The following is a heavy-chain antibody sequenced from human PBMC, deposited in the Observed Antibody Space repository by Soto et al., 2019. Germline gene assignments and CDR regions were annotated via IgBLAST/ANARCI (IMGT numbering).Heavy chain of an antibody. CDR3: ARDQWLKVPAVVGDKFDS. D-gene: IGHD6-19*01. CDR2: INSYNGDT. V-gene: IGHV1-18*04. CDR1: GYDFIAHS. J-gene: IGHJ5*01. Sequence: QVQLVQSGGEEKKPGASVKVSCKASGYDFIAHSISWVPQARGQGLEWMGWINSYNGDTKYARKYQDRISLTKDKSTRTVYMETTSLRSDDTAVDYCARDQWLKVPAVVGDKFDSWGQGTLVTVSS.